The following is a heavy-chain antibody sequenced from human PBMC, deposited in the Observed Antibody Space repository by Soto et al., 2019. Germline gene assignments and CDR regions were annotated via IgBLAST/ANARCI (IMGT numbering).Heavy chain of an antibody. Sequence: QVQLVQSGAAVKKPGSSVKVSCKASGGTFSSYAISWVRQAPGQGLEWMGGIIPIFRTADYAQKFQGRDTMTADESTSTAYMALSSLRSEDTAVYYCARVETQRYYYGMDVWGQGTTVTVSS. CDR3: ARVETQRYYYGMDV. CDR1: GGTFSSYA. V-gene: IGHV1-69*12. J-gene: IGHJ6*02. D-gene: IGHD2-15*01. CDR2: IIPIFRTA.